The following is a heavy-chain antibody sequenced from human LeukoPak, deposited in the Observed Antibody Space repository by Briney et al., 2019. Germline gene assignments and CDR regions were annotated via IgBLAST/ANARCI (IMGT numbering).Heavy chain of an antibody. Sequence: GGSLRLSCAASGFTFSSYWMSWARQAPGKGLEWVANIKKDGSEKYYVDSVKGRFTISRDNAKKSLYLQMNSLGAEDTAVYYCARQGQGGQQLVANWFDPWGQGTLVTVSS. CDR2: IKKDGSEK. V-gene: IGHV3-7*01. CDR3: ARQGQGGQQLVANWFDP. J-gene: IGHJ5*02. D-gene: IGHD6-13*01. CDR1: GFTFSSYW.